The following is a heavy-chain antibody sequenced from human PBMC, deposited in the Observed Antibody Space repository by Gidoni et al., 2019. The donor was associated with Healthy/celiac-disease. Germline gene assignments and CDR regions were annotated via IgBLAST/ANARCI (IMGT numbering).Heavy chain of an antibody. V-gene: IGHV3-64D*06. Sequence: EVQLVESGGGMVQPGGSLRLACSASGCTFSSYAMHWVRQAPGKGLEYVSAISSNGGSTYYADSVKGRFTISRDNSQNTLYLQMSSLRAEDTAVYYCVTSGLVPLSLKRSAFDIWGQGTMVTVSS. D-gene: IGHD6-19*01. CDR2: ISSNGGST. J-gene: IGHJ3*02. CDR3: VTSGLVPLSLKRSAFDI. CDR1: GCTFSSYA.